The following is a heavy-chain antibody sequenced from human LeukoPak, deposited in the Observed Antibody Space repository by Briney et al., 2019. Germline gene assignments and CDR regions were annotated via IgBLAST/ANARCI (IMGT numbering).Heavy chain of an antibody. J-gene: IGHJ3*02. CDR1: GFIFSNAW. V-gene: IGHV3-23*01. D-gene: IGHD6-19*01. CDR2: ISGSGGST. CDR3: AKDLNSSGWPNAFDI. Sequence: GGSLRLSCTASGFIFSNAWMSWVRQAPGKGLEWVSAISGSGGSTYYADSVKGRFTISRDNSKNTLYLQMNSLRAEDTAVYYCAKDLNSSGWPNAFDIWGQGTMVTVSS.